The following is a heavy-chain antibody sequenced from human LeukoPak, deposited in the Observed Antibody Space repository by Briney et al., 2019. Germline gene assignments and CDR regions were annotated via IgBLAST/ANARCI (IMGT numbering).Heavy chain of an antibody. D-gene: IGHD3-10*01. CDR2: INPNSGGT. J-gene: IGHJ3*02. V-gene: IGHV1-2*02. Sequence: ASVKVSCKASGYTFTGYYMHWVRQAPGQGLEWMGWINPNSGGTNYAQKFQGRVTMTRDTSISTAYMEPSRLRSDGTAVYYCARVLGFGELFGAFDIWGQGTMVTVSS. CDR1: GYTFTGYY. CDR3: ARVLGFGELFGAFDI.